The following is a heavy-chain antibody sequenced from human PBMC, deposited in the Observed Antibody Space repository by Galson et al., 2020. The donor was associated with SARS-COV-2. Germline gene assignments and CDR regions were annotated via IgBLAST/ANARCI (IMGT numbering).Heavy chain of an antibody. CDR2: IYYSGST. CDR1: GGSISSYY. Sequence: ETSETLSLTCTVSGGSISSYYWSWIRQPPGKGLEWIGYIYYSGSTNYNPSLKSRVTISVDTSKNRFSLKLSSVTAADTAVYYCARQRTATIFGVVTHMDVWGQGTTVTVSS. V-gene: IGHV4-59*01. J-gene: IGHJ6*02. CDR3: ARQRTATIFGVVTHMDV. D-gene: IGHD3-3*01.